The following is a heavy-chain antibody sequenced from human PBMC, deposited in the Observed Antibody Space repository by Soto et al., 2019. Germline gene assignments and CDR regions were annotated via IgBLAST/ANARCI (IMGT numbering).Heavy chain of an antibody. J-gene: IGHJ6*02. CDR3: ARQVGDISNPYYYGMDV. CDR1: GYSFTSYW. Sequence: EVQLVQSGAEVKKPGESLRISCKGSGYSFTSYWISWVRQMPGKGLEWMGRIDPSDSYTHYSPSFQGHVTISADKSISTAYLQWSSLKASDTAMYYCARQVGDISNPYYYGMDVWGQGTTVTVSS. D-gene: IGHD5-12*01. V-gene: IGHV5-10-1*03. CDR2: IDPSDSYT.